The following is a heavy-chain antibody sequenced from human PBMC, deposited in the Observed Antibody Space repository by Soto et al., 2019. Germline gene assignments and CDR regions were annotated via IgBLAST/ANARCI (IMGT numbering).Heavy chain of an antibody. CDR2: IYYSGST. V-gene: IGHV4-39*07. Sequence: PSETLSLTCTVSGGSISSSSYYWGWIRQPPGKGLEWIGSIYYSGSTYYNPSLKSRVTISVDTSKNQFSLKLSSVTAADTAVYYCAGRLDFWSGYFGTNFDYWGQGTLVTVSS. CDR1: GGSISSSSYY. D-gene: IGHD3-3*01. J-gene: IGHJ4*02. CDR3: AGRLDFWSGYFGTNFDY.